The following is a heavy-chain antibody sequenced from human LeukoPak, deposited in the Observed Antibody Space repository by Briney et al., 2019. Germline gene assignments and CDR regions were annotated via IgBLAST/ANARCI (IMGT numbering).Heavy chain of an antibody. V-gene: IGHV4-31*03. Sequence: SETLSHTCTVSGGSISSGGYYWSWIRQHPGKGLEWIGYIYYSGSTYYNPSLKSRVTISVDTSKNQFSLKLSSVTAADTAVYYCARAGWNFPLDYWGQGTLVTVSS. CDR1: GGSISSGGYY. CDR2: IYYSGST. J-gene: IGHJ4*02. CDR3: ARAGWNFPLDY. D-gene: IGHD1-7*01.